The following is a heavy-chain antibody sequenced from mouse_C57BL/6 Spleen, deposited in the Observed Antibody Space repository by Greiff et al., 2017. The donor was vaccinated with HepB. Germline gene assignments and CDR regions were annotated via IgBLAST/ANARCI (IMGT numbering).Heavy chain of an antibody. CDR2: IWTGGGT. Sequence: VQLQESGPGLVAPSQSLSITCTVSGFSLTSYAISWVRQPPGKGLEWLGVIWTGGGTNYNSALKSRLSISKDNSKSQVFLKMNSLQTDDTARYYCARIPYYYGSSSYYYAMDYWGQGTSVTVSS. CDR1: GFSLTSYA. D-gene: IGHD1-1*01. CDR3: ARIPYYYGSSSYYYAMDY. V-gene: IGHV2-9-1*01. J-gene: IGHJ4*01.